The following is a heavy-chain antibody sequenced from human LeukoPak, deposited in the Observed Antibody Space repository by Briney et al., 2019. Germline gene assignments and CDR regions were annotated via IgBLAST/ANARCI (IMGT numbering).Heavy chain of an antibody. CDR2: INHSGST. J-gene: IGHJ4*02. CDR1: GGSFSGYY. V-gene: IGHV4-34*01. Sequence: SETLSLTCAVYGGSFSGYYWRWIRQPPGKGLEWVGEINHSGSTNYNPSLKSRVTISVDTSKNHFSLQLSSVTAPDTAVYYSGRACGSSSSVRIEYWGQGTLVTVSS. CDR3: GRACGSSSSVRIEY. D-gene: IGHD6-6*01.